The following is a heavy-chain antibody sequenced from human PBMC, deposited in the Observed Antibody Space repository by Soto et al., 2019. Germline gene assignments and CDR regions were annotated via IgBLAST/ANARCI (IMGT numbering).Heavy chain of an antibody. J-gene: IGHJ3*02. CDR3: ARRKGAVAAYAFDI. D-gene: IGHD2-15*01. CDR2: IYYGGST. Sequence: SETLSLTCTVSGGSISSYYRSWIRQPPGKGLEWIGYIYYGGSTNYNPSLKSRVTISVDTSKNQFSLKLSSVTAADTAVYYCARRKGAVAAYAFDIWGQGTMVTVSS. CDR1: GGSISSYY. V-gene: IGHV4-59*08.